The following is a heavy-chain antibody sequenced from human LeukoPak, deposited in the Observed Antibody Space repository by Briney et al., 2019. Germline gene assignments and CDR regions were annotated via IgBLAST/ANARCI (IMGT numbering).Heavy chain of an antibody. CDR2: IYYSGST. Sequence: SETLSLTCTVSGGSISSSSYYWGWIRQPPGKGLERIGSIYYSGSTYYNPSLKSRVTISVDTSKNQFSLKLSSVTAADTAVYYCASFNGIVDAFDIWGQGTMVTVSS. J-gene: IGHJ3*02. CDR3: ASFNGIVDAFDI. D-gene: IGHD3-22*01. V-gene: IGHV4-39*01. CDR1: GGSISSSSYY.